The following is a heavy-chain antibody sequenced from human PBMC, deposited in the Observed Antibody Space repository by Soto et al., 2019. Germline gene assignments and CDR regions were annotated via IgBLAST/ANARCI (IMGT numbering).Heavy chain of an antibody. J-gene: IGHJ4*02. CDR3: ARDAQLSDSSGYHHADFDY. Sequence: SVKVSCKASGGTFSSYAISWVRQAPGQGLEWMGGIIPIFGTANYAQKFQGRVTITADESTSTAYMELSSLRSEDTAVYYCARDAQLSDSSGYHHADFDYWGQGTLVTVSS. V-gene: IGHV1-69*13. CDR1: GGTFSSYA. CDR2: IIPIFGTA. D-gene: IGHD3-22*01.